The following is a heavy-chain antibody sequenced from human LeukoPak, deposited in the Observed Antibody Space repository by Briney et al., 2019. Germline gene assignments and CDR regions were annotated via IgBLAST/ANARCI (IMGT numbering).Heavy chain of an antibody. CDR2: INSDDSII. V-gene: IGHV3-74*01. J-gene: IGHJ4*02. D-gene: IGHD1-7*01. Sequence: PGGSLRVSCAASGFTFSTYWMHWVRQAPGEGLVWVSRINSDDSIINYADSAKGRFTISRDNAKNTLYLQMNSLRAEDTAVYYCARAGNYRFDYWGQGTLVTVSS. CDR3: ARAGNYRFDY. CDR1: GFTFSTYW.